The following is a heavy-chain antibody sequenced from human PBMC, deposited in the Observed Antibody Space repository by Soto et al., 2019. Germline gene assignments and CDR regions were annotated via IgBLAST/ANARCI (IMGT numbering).Heavy chain of an antibody. CDR2: TIPIFGTA. V-gene: IGHV1-69*13. Sequence: SVKVSCKASGGTFSSYAISWVRQAPGQGLEWMGGTIPIFGTANYAQKFQGRVTITADESTSTAYMELSSLRSEDTAVYYCAARITIFGVVINYFDYWGQGTLVTVSS. D-gene: IGHD3-3*01. CDR3: AARITIFGVVINYFDY. J-gene: IGHJ4*02. CDR1: GGTFSSYA.